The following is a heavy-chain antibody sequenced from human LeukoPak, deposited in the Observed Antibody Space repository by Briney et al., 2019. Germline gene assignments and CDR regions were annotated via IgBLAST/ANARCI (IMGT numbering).Heavy chain of an antibody. CDR1: GYTFTGYY. Sequence: ASVKVSCKASGYTFTGYYMHWVRQAPGQGLEWMGLINPNSGGTNYAQKFQGWVTMTRDTSISTAYMELSRLRSDDTAVYYCARGEETPDYYYYYGMDVWGKGTTVTVSS. J-gene: IGHJ6*04. V-gene: IGHV1-2*04. CDR3: ARGEETPDYYYYYGMDV. CDR2: INPNSGGT.